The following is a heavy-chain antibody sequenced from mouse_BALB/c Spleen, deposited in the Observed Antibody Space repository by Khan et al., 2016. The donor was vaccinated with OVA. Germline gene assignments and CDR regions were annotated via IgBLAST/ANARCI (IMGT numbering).Heavy chain of an antibody. J-gene: IGHJ4*01. CDR1: GFTFTNYG. Sequence: QIQLVQSGPELKTPGETVQISCKASGFTFTNYGMNWVKQAPGKGLKWMGWIYTYTGEPSFADDFKGRFAFSLETSASTAYMQIIILKNEDTATYFCARVGYNGTMDCWGQGTSVTVSS. D-gene: IGHD2-14*01. CDR3: ARVGYNGTMDC. V-gene: IGHV9-3-1*01. CDR2: IYTYTGEP.